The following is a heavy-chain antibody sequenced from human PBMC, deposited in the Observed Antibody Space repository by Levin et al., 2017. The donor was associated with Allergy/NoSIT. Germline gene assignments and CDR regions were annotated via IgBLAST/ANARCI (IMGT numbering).Heavy chain of an antibody. D-gene: IGHD1-1*01. V-gene: IGHV4-4*07. Sequence: PGGSLRLSCTVSGGSISGYYWTWIRQPAGKGLEWIGRIHTSGTTNYKPSLESRVTMSVHMSNNQFSLKLSSVTAADTAVYYCARETGHGGIDYWGQGTLVTVSA. J-gene: IGHJ4*02. CDR2: IHTSGTT. CDR3: ARETGHGGIDY. CDR1: GGSISGYY.